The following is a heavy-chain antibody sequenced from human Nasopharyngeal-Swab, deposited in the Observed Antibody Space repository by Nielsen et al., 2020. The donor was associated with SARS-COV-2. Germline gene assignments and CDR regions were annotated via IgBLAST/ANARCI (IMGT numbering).Heavy chain of an antibody. CDR1: GFIFTRYY. J-gene: IGHJ5*02. Sequence: VSVKVSCKASGFIFTRYYIHLVRQAPGQGLEWMGIINPGGGSARYSQNFQGRVTMTRDTSTSTVYMELSSLRSEDTAVYYCARGGDPREVVAATDCFDPWGQGTLVTVSS. V-gene: IGHV1-46*01. CDR3: ARGGDPREVVAATDCFDP. CDR2: INPGGGSA. D-gene: IGHD2-15*01.